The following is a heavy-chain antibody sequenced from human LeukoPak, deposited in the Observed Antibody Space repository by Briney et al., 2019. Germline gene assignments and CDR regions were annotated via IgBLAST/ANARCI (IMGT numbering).Heavy chain of an antibody. J-gene: IGHJ4*02. CDR2: INHSGST. CDR3: ARNRRYGRKTYYFDY. D-gene: IGHD4-23*01. V-gene: IGHV4-34*01. CDR1: GGSFSGYY. Sequence: SETLSLTCAVYGGSFSGYYWSWIRQPPGKGLEWIGEINHSGSTNYNPSLKSRVTISVDTSKNQFSLKLSSVTAADTAVYYCARNRRYGRKTYYFDYWGQGTLVTVSS.